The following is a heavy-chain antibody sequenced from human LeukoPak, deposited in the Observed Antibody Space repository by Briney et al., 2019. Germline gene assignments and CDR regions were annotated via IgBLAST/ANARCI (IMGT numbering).Heavy chain of an antibody. CDR3: ARVVQSTDSSGFYLPEYFRH. CDR1: RDSISSGSYY. Sequence: SETLSLTCTVSRDSISSGSYYWSWIRQPAGKGLEWIGRTYTSGSTNYNPSLKSRVTISVDTSKKQFSLNLSSLTAADTAVYYCARVVQSTDSSGFYLPEYFRHWGQGTLVTVSS. V-gene: IGHV4-61*02. D-gene: IGHD3-22*01. CDR2: TYTSGST. J-gene: IGHJ1*01.